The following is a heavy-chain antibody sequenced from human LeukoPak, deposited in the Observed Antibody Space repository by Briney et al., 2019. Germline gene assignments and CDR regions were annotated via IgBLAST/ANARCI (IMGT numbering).Heavy chain of an antibody. CDR2: IYHSGST. CDR1: GYSISSSYY. J-gene: IGHJ4*02. V-gene: IGHV4-38-2*01. CDR3: ARGGCSSTSCYSSFDY. Sequence: PSETLSLTCAVSGYSISSSYYWGWIRQPPGKGLEWIGSIYHSGSTYYNPSLKSRVTISVDTSRNQFSLKLSSVTAADTAVYYCARGGCSSTSCYSSFDYWGQGTLVTVSS. D-gene: IGHD2-2*01.